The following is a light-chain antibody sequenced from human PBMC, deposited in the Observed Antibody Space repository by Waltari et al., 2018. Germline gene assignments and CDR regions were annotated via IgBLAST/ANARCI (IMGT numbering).Light chain of an antibody. Sequence: DIVLTQSPDSLPVSLGERATINCKSSQNILYNSNNKNYVAWYQQKPGQPPKLLIYWASTRESGVPDRFSGSGSGTDFTLTISSLQAEDVAVYYCQQYFGTPWTFGQGTKVEIK. CDR2: WAS. J-gene: IGKJ1*01. CDR1: QNILYNSNNKNY. V-gene: IGKV4-1*01. CDR3: QQYFGTPWT.